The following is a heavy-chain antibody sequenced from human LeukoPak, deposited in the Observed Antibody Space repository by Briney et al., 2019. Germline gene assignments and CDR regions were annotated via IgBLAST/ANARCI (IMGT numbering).Heavy chain of an antibody. Sequence: SVKVSCKASGGTFSSYAISWVRQAPGQGLEWMGGIIPIFGTANYAQKFQGRVAITTDESTSTAYMELSSLRTEDTAVYYCARTREQWQVLDYWGQGTLVIVSS. D-gene: IGHD6-19*01. CDR2: IIPIFGTA. V-gene: IGHV1-69*05. CDR1: GGTFSSYA. CDR3: ARTREQWQVLDY. J-gene: IGHJ4*02.